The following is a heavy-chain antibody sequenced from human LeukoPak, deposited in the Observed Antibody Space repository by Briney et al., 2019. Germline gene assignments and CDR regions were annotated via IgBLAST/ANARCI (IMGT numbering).Heavy chain of an antibody. CDR2: INHSGST. CDR3: ARGRSQLPSN. J-gene: IGHJ4*02. V-gene: IGHV4-34*01. D-gene: IGHD2-2*01. CDR1: GGSFSGYS. Sequence: PSETLCLTCAAYGGSFSGYSWSWIRQPPGKGLEWIGEINHSGSTNYNPSLKSRVTISVDTSKNQFSLKLSSVTAADTAVYYCARGRSQLPSNWGQGTLVTVSS.